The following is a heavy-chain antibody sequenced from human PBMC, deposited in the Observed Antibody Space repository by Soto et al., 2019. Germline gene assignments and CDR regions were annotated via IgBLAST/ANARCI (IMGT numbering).Heavy chain of an antibody. D-gene: IGHD2-15*01. CDR1: GIIFSNYE. Sequence: GGSVRLSCAASGIIFSNYEMNWVRQAPGKGLESVSYISSSGGTRYYAGSVKGRFTISRDNDKRSLYLQMNRLRAEDTAVYYCARYCSGGTCYDGNMDVWGQGTTVTFAS. J-gene: IGHJ6*02. CDR2: ISSSGGTR. CDR3: ARYCSGGTCYDGNMDV. V-gene: IGHV3-48*03.